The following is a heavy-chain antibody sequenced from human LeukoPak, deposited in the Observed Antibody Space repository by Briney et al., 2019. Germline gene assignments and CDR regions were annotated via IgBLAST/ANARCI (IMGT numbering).Heavy chain of an antibody. V-gene: IGHV1-2*02. CDR2: INPNSGGT. CDR1: RYTFTGYY. Sequence: GASVKVSCKASRYTFTGYYMHWVRQAPGQGLEWMGWINPNSGGTNYAQEFQGRVTLTRDTSISTAYMELSRLRSDDTAVYYCARGMTSYSYGMDVWGQGTTVTVSS. J-gene: IGHJ6*02. CDR3: ARGMTSYSYGMDV.